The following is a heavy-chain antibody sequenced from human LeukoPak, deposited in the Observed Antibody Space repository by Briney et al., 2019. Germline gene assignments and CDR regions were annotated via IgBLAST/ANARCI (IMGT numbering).Heavy chain of an antibody. J-gene: IGHJ6*03. Sequence: PGGSLRLSCAASGFTFSSYAMSWVRQAPGKGLEWVSYISSSSSTIYYADSMKGRLTISRDNAKNSLYLQMNSLRAEDTAVYYCARDSFLYSNYVGGPDMDVWGKGPTVTVSS. CDR2: ISSSSSTI. V-gene: IGHV3-48*04. CDR1: GFTFSSYA. D-gene: IGHD4-11*01. CDR3: ARDSFLYSNYVGGPDMDV.